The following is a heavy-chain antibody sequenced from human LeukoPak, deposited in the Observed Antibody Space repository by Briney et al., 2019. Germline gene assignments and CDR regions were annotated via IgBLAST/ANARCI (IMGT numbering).Heavy chain of an antibody. CDR2: ISSTSSYI. J-gene: IGHJ4*02. CDR1: GFTFRRYT. CDR3: ARDPFSSGSY. D-gene: IGHD3-10*01. V-gene: IGHV3-21*01. Sequence: PGGSLRLSCAASGFTFRRYTMNWVRQAPGKGLEWVSSISSTSSYIHYADSVKGRFTISRDNAKNSLFLQMNSLRAEDTAVYYCARDPFSSGSYWGQGTLVTISS.